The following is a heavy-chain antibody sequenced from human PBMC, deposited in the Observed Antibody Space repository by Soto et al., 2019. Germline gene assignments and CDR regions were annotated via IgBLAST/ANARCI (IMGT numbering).Heavy chain of an antibody. CDR1: GGTFSSYT. CDR2: IIPILGIA. J-gene: IGHJ3*02. Sequence: QVQLVQSGAEVKKPGSSVKVSCKASGGTFSSYTISWVRQAPGQGLEWMGRIIPILGIANYAQKFQGRVTITADKSTSTAYMELSSLRSEDTAVYYCASTYDSSVGLEYLFDIWGQGTMVTVSS. D-gene: IGHD3-22*01. CDR3: ASTYDSSVGLEYLFDI. V-gene: IGHV1-69*02.